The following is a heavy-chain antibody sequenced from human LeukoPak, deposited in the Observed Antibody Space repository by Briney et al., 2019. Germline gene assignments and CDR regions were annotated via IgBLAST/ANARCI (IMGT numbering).Heavy chain of an antibody. CDR2: ISFDGGNK. Sequence: PGGSLRLSCAASGFTFSSYVFHWVRQAPGKGLEWVAVISFDGGNKFYADSVKGRFTIYRDNFKNTLYLQMNSLRPEDTAVYYCARLGTWSTVVVPAGFDLWGQGTLVTVSS. CDR1: GFTFSSYV. D-gene: IGHD2-15*01. CDR3: ARLGTWSTVVVPAGFDL. V-gene: IGHV3-30-3*01. J-gene: IGHJ4*02.